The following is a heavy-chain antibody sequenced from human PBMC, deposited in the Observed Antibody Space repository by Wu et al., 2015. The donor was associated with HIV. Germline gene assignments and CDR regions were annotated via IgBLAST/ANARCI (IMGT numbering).Heavy chain of an antibody. CDR3: AREGRWDYYGSGRFYGVNYIDV. Sequence: WTWIRQSPGKGLEWIGEINHSGRTNYKASLQSRLTISLDMSKKYFSLKLSSVTAADTAVYYCAREGRWDYYGSGRFYGVNYIDVWGQGTTV. V-gene: IGHV4-34*01. CDR2: INHSGRT. D-gene: IGHD3-10*01. J-gene: IGHJ6*03.